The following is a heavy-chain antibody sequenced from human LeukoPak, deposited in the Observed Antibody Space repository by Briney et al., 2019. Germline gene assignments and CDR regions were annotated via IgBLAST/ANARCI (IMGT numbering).Heavy chain of an antibody. CDR2: ISSSGTRA. J-gene: IGHJ4*02. V-gene: IGHV3-23*01. CDR1: GFIFKSYA. CDR3: GKEGGLYDSGGYFDY. Sequence: PGGSLRLSCAASGFIFKSYAMGWVRQAPGKGLEWVSTISSSGTRAYYADSVKGRFTISRDDSKNTFYLQMNSLRAEDTAVYHCGKEGGLYDSGGYFDYWGQGALVTVSS. D-gene: IGHD3-3*01.